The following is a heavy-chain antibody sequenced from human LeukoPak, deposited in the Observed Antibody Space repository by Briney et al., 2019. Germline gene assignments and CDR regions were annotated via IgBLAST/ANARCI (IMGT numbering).Heavy chain of an antibody. V-gene: IGHV3-73*01. D-gene: IGHD4-17*01. CDR3: TRHALDGDYWPDYYYYMDV. Sequence: GRSLRLSCAASGFTFSGSAMHWVRQASGKGLEWVGRIRSKANSYATAYAASVKGRFTISRDDSKNTAYLQMNSLKTEDTAVYYCTRHALDGDYWPDYYYYMDVWGKGTTVTVSS. CDR1: GFTFSGSA. J-gene: IGHJ6*03. CDR2: IRSKANSYAT.